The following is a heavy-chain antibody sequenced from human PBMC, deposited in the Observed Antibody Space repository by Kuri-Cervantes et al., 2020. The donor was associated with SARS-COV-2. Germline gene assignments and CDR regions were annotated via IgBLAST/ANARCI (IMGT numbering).Heavy chain of an antibody. V-gene: IGHV1-69*13. CDR1: GGTFSSDA. J-gene: IGHJ5*02. D-gene: IGHD3-3*01. CDR2: IIPIFGTA. CDR3: ARQGVAPIPYIQFYNWFDP. Sequence: SVKVSCKASGGTFSSDAISWVRQAPGQGLEWMGGIIPIFGTANYAQKFQGRVTITADESTSTAYMELSSLRSEDTAVYYCARQGVAPIPYIQFYNWFDPWGQGTLVTVSS.